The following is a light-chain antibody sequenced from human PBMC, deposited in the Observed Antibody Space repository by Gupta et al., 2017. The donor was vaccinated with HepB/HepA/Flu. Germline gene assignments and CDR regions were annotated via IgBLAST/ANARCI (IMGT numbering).Light chain of an antibody. CDR2: EVT. CDR3: CSDAGSKTYV. Sequence: QSALTQPPSASGSPGQSVTIPCTGTSSDVGAYNYVSWYQQHPGKPPKLLIYEVTKRPAGVPDRFSGSKSGNTASLTISGLRAEEEADYYYCSDAGSKTYVFGGGTKVTVL. CDR1: SSDVGAYNY. V-gene: IGLV2-8*01. J-gene: IGLJ1*01.